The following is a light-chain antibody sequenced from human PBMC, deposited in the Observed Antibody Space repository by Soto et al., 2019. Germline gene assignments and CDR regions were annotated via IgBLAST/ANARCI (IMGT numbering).Light chain of an antibody. CDR2: GAS. Sequence: SPGERATLSCRASQSVSSNLARYQQKPGQAPRLLISGASTRATGIPARFSGSGSGAEFTLTISSLQSEDFAVYYCQQYNDWPPGITFGQGTRLQIK. CDR3: QQYNDWPPGIT. V-gene: IGKV3-15*01. J-gene: IGKJ5*01. CDR1: QSVSSN.